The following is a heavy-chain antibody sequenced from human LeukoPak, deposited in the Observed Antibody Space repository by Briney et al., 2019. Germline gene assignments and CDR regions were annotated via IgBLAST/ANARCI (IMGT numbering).Heavy chain of an antibody. D-gene: IGHD3-22*01. CDR3: ATTGYYDSSGYYWLDC. J-gene: IGHJ4*02. CDR2: IYHSGST. CDR1: GGSISSSNW. Sequence: SGTLSLTCAVSGGSISSSNWWSWVRQPPGKGLEWIGEIYHSGSTNYNPSLKSRVTISVDKSKNQFSLKLSSVTAADTAVYYCATTGYYDSSGYYWLDCWGQGTLVTVSS. V-gene: IGHV4-4*02.